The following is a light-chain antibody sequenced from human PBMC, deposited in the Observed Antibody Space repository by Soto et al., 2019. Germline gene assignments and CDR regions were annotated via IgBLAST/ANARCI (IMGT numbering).Light chain of an antibody. CDR1: SSDVGAYNY. Sequence: SVLPQPASVSVSPGQSITISCTGTSSDVGAYNYDSWYQQYPGEAPKVIIYDVSHRPAGVSNRFSGSKSGNTASLTISGLQTQDEADYYCSSYTSATTYVFGTGTKVTVL. J-gene: IGLJ1*01. V-gene: IGLV2-14*01. CDR2: DVS. CDR3: SSYTSATTYV.